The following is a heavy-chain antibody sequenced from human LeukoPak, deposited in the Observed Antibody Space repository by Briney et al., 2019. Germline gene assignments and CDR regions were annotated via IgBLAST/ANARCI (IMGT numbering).Heavy chain of an antibody. V-gene: IGHV3-30*04. D-gene: IGHD6-6*01. J-gene: IGHJ6*03. Sequence: PGGSLRLSCAGSGFTFSSYAMHWVRQAPGKGLEWVAVISYDGSNKYYADSVKGRFTISRDNSKNTLYLQMNSLRAEDTAVYYCASSSPFYYYYYMDVWGKGTTVTVS. CDR1: GFTFSSYA. CDR3: ASSSPFYYYYYMDV. CDR2: ISYDGSNK.